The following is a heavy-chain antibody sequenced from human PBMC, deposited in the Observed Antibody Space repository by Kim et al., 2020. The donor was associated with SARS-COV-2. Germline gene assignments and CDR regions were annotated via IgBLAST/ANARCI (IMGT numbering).Heavy chain of an antibody. Sequence: GSTNYTPSRKSRVTISVDTSKNQFSLKLSSVTAADTAVYYCARGDSLGDYFDYWGQGTLVTVSS. J-gene: IGHJ4*02. V-gene: IGHV4-59*09. CDR3: ARGDSLGDYFDY. CDR2: GST. D-gene: IGHD3-10*01.